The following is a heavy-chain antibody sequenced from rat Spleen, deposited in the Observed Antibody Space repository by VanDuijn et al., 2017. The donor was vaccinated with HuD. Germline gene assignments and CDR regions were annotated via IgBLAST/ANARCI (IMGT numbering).Heavy chain of an antibody. CDR1: GFNFNDHW. D-gene: IGHD4-3*01. V-gene: IGHV4-2*01. CDR2: INKDSSRI. Sequence: EVKLVESGGGLVQPGRTLKLSCAASGFNFNDHWMGWVRQAPGKGLEWIGEINKDSSRIKYTPSLKDKFTISRDNARNTLYLQMNKLGSEDTAIYYCAREELGVRDWGQGTLVTVSS. CDR3: AREELGVRD. J-gene: IGHJ3*01.